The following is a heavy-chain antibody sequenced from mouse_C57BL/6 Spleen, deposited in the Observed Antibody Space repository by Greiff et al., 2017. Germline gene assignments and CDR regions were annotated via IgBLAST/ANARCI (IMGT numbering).Heavy chain of an antibody. CDR1: GYTFTSYW. CDR3: ARTLLLPYFDY. CDR2: IYPGSGST. D-gene: IGHD1-1*01. Sequence: QVHVKQPGAELVKPGASVKMSCKASGYTFTSYWITWVKQRPGQGLEWIGGIYPGSGSTNYNEKFKSKATLTVDTSSSTAYMQLSSLTSEASAVYYCARTLLLPYFDYWGQGTTLTVSS. V-gene: IGHV1-55*01. J-gene: IGHJ2*01.